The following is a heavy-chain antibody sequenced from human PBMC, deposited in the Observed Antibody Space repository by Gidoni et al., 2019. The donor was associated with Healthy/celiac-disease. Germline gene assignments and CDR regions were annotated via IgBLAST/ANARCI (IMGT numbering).Heavy chain of an antibody. CDR2: IIPIFGTA. Sequence: QVQLVQSGDEVKKPGSSVKVSCKASGGNFSRHAISWVRQAPGQGLEWMGGIIPIFGTANYAQKFQGRVTITADESTSTAYMELSSLRSEDTSVYYCARFSYGDYLTGVNWFDPWGQGTLVTVSS. CDR3: ARFSYGDYLTGVNWFDP. J-gene: IGHJ5*02. V-gene: IGHV1-69*01. CDR1: GGNFSRHA. D-gene: IGHD4-17*01.